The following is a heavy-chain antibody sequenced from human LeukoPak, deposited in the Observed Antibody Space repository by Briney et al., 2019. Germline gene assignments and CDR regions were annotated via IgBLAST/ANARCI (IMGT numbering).Heavy chain of an antibody. Sequence: PSETLSLTCAVSGGSISNSKWWSWVRQPPGKGLEWIGEIYHSGSTNYNPSLKSRVTISVDKSKNQFSLKLSSVTAADTAVYYCAREVAVAGTNYFDYWGQGTLVTVSS. V-gene: IGHV4-4*02. D-gene: IGHD6-19*01. J-gene: IGHJ4*02. CDR3: AREVAVAGTNYFDY. CDR2: IYHSGST. CDR1: GGSISNSKW.